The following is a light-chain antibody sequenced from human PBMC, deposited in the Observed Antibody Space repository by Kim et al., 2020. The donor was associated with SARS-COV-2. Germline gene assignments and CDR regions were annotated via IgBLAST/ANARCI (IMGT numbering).Light chain of an antibody. CDR1: QSVSSTY. V-gene: IGKV3-20*01. J-gene: IGKJ2*01. Sequence: EIVLTQSPGTLSLSPGERATLSCRASQSVSSTYLVWYQQKPGQAPRVLIHGASSRATGIPDRFSGSGSGTDFNLTISRLEPEDFAVYYCQQYGGSPSTFGQGTKLEI. CDR3: QQYGGSPST. CDR2: GAS.